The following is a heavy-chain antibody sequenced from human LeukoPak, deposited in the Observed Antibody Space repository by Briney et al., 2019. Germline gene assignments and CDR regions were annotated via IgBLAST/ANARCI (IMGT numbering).Heavy chain of an antibody. CDR2: ISYDGSNK. Sequence: PGGSLRLSCAASGFTFSSYAMHWVRQAPGKGLEWVAVISYDGSNKYYADSVKGRFTISRDNSKNTLYLQMNSLRAEDTAVYYCAKEVYYDSSGYYNFDYWGQGTLVTVSS. CDR3: AKEVYYDSSGYYNFDY. J-gene: IGHJ4*02. CDR1: GFTFSSYA. D-gene: IGHD3-22*01. V-gene: IGHV3-30*04.